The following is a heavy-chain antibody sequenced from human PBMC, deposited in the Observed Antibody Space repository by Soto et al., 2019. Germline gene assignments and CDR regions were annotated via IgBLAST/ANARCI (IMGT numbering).Heavy chain of an antibody. J-gene: IGHJ4*02. Sequence: PSETLSLTCTVSGGSISSHFWTWIRQPPGKGLEWIGYIYHSGTTNYNPSLKSRLTISIEKSKNQFSLKLSSVTAADTAVYYCAAGGGLPRYYWGQGTLVTVSS. CDR2: IYHSGTT. CDR1: GGSISSHF. V-gene: IGHV4-59*11. D-gene: IGHD5-12*01. CDR3: AAGGGLPRYY.